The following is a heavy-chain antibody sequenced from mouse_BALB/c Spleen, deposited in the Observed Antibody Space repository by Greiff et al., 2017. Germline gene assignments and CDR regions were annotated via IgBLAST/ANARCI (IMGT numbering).Heavy chain of an antibody. D-gene: IGHD1-1*01. CDR1: GFSLTGYG. J-gene: IGHJ1*01. Sequence: VKLMESGPGLVAPSQCLSITCTASGFSLTGYGVNWVRQPPGKGLEWLGMIWGDGSTDYNSALKSRLSISKDNSKSQIFLKMNSLQTDDTARYYCARDGDGSSYWDFDVWGAGTTVTVSS. CDR3: ARDGDGSSYWDFDV. V-gene: IGHV2-6-7*01. CDR2: IWGDGST.